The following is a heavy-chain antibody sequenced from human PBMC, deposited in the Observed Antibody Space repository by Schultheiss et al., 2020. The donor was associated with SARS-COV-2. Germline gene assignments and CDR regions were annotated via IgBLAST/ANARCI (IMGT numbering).Heavy chain of an antibody. D-gene: IGHD2-2*01. V-gene: IGHV3-33*06. CDR3: AKADIVVVPAAYFDY. CDR1: GFTFSSYA. CDR2: IWYDGSNK. J-gene: IGHJ4*02. Sequence: GGSLRLSCAASGFTFSSYAMHWVRQAPGKGLEWVAVIWYDGSNKYYADSVKGRFTISRDNSKNTLYLQMNSLRAEDTAVYYCAKADIVVVPAAYFDYWGQGTLVTVSS.